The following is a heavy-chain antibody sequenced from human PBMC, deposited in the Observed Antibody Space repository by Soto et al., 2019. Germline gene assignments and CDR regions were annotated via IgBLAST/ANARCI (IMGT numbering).Heavy chain of an antibody. CDR1: GFTFSNYE. D-gene: IGHD2-2*01. V-gene: IGHV3-48*03. CDR2: ISSSGSTI. CDR3: ARKRYTSRPFDY. J-gene: IGHJ4*02. Sequence: GGSVRLSCAASGFTFSNYEMNWVRQAPGKGLEWVSYISSSGSTIYYADSVKGRFTISRDNAKNSLYLQMNSLRAEDTAVYYCARKRYTSRPFDYWGQGTLVTVSS.